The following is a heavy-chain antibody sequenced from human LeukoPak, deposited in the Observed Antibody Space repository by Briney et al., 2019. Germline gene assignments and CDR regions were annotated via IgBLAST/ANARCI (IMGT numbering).Heavy chain of an antibody. Sequence: GGSLRLSCAASGFTVSSNYMSWVRQAPGKGLEWVSVIYNGGSTYYADSAKGRFTISRDNSKNTLYLQMNSLRAEDTAVYYCAKSDYYDILTGYYKDYWGQGTLVTVSS. D-gene: IGHD3-9*01. J-gene: IGHJ4*02. CDR2: IYNGGST. V-gene: IGHV3-66*01. CDR3: AKSDYYDILTGYYKDY. CDR1: GFTVSSNY.